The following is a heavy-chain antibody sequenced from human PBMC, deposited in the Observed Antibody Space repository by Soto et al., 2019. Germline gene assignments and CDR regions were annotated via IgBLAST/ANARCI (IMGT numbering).Heavy chain of an antibody. J-gene: IGHJ4*02. CDR2: VYHSGST. CDR1: GGSISSGGYS. V-gene: IGHV4-30-2*01. D-gene: IGHD6-19*01. CDR3: ARGGEMAAVADY. Sequence: QLQLQESGSGLVKPSQTLSLTCAVSGGSISSGGYSWGWIRQPPGKGLEWIGYVYHSGSTYYNPSLKSRVTLSVDRSKNQFSLKLSSVTAADTAVYYCARGGEMAAVADYWGQGTLVTVSS.